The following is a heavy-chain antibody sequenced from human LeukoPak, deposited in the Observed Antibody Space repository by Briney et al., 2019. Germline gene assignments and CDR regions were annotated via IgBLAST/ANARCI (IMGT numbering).Heavy chain of an antibody. CDR1: GYTFTSYY. D-gene: IGHD3-16*01. V-gene: IGHV1-69*10. CDR3: ARDNDSRDPPHFDY. J-gene: IGHJ4*02. CDR2: ITPILGTA. Sequence: GASVKVSCKASGYTFTSYYMHWVRQAPGQGLEWMGGITPILGTANYAQKFQGRVTINADQSTSTAYMELSSLRSEDTAVYYCARDNDSRDPPHFDYWGQGTLVTVSS.